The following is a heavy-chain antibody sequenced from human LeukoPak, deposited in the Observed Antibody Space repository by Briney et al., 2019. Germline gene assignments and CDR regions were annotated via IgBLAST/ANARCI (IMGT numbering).Heavy chain of an antibody. CDR3: ARDCVDYGGNSEVCYYGMDV. D-gene: IGHD4-23*01. J-gene: IGHJ6*01. V-gene: IGHV4-59*01. CDR2: IYYSWST. Sequence: PSETLSLTCTVSGGPISNYYWSWIRQPPPKGLEWIGYIYYSWSTNYKPSLTSRVTISVDTSKHHFCLKLSSVTAADTAVYYCARDCVDYGGNSEVCYYGMDVWGQGTTVTVPS. CDR1: GGPISNYY.